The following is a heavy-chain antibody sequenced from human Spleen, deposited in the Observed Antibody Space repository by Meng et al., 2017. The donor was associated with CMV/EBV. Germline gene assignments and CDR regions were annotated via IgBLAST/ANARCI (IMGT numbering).Heavy chain of an antibody. CDR3: AREVCSWSTRITMIVVAVNWFDP. D-gene: IGHD3-22*01. CDR2: ISSSSSYI. Sequence: GGSLRLSCAASGFTFSSYSMNWVRQAPGKGLEWVSSISSSSSYIYYADSVKGRFTISRDNAKNSLYLQMNSLRAEDTAVYYCAREVCSWSTRITMIVVAVNWFDPWGQGTLVTVSS. V-gene: IGHV3-21*01. CDR1: GFTFSSYS. J-gene: IGHJ5*02.